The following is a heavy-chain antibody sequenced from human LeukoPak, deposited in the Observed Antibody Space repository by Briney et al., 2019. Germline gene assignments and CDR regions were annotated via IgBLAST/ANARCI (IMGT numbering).Heavy chain of an antibody. CDR2: IWYDGSHK. D-gene: IGHD1-26*01. CDR3: ARGVGGGPFRSVIHEQFDY. Sequence: QPGRSLRLSCAASGFTFRNYGMHWVRQAPGKGLEWVAVIWYDGSHKYYADSVKGRFTISRDKSQNTLYLQMNSLRAEDTAVYYCARGVGGGPFRSVIHEQFDYWGQGTLVTVSS. CDR1: GFTFRNYG. J-gene: IGHJ4*02. V-gene: IGHV3-33*01.